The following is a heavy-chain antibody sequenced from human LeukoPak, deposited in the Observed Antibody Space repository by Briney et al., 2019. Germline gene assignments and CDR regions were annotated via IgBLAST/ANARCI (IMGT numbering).Heavy chain of an antibody. J-gene: IGHJ4*02. V-gene: IGHV1-18*01. Sequence: ASVKVSCKASGYTFTSYGISWVRQAPGQGLEWMGWISAYNGNTNYAQKLQGRVTMTTDTSTSTAYMELRSLRSDDTAVYYCARGPTIFGVVTHFDYWGQGTLVTVSS. CDR3: ARGPTIFGVVTHFDY. CDR1: GYTFTSYG. D-gene: IGHD3-3*01. CDR2: ISAYNGNT.